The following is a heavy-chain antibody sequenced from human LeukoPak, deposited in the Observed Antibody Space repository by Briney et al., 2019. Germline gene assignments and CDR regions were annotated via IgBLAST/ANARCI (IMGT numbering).Heavy chain of an antibody. CDR1: GYTFTSYD. CDR2: MNPNSGNT. V-gene: IGHV1-8*01. D-gene: IGHD6-19*01. J-gene: IGHJ4*02. Sequence: GASVKVSCKASGYTFTSYDINWVRQATGQGLEWMGWMNPNSGNTGYAQKFQGRVTMTRNTSISTAYMELSSLRSEDTAVYYCASRLLAGTPPFYYWGQGTLVTVSS. CDR3: ASRLLAGTPPFYY.